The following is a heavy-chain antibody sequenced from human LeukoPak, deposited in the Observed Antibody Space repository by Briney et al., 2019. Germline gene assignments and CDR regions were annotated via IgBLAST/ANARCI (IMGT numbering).Heavy chain of an antibody. V-gene: IGHV3-23*01. Sequence: GGSLRLSCAASGFTFSSYAMSWVRQAPGKGLASVSAISGSGGSTYYADSVKGRFTISRDNSKNTLYLQMNSLRAEDTAVDYCAKDYCSGGSCYSNYWGQGTLVTVSS. D-gene: IGHD2-15*01. CDR1: GFTFSSYA. CDR3: AKDYCSGGSCYSNY. CDR2: ISGSGGST. J-gene: IGHJ4*02.